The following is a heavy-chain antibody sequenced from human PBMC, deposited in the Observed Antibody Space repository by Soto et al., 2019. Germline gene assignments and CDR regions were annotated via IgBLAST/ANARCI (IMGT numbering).Heavy chain of an antibody. CDR2: INHSGST. CDR1: GGSFSGYY. D-gene: IGHD2-21*02. J-gene: IGHJ5*02. CDR3: ARGTPCGGDCYRWFDP. V-gene: IGHV4-34*01. Sequence: SETLSLTCAVYGGSFSGYYWSWVRQPPGKGLEWIGEINHSGSTNYNPSLKSRVTISVDTSKNQFSLKLSSVTAADTAVYYCARGTPCGGDCYRWFDPWGQGTLVTVSS.